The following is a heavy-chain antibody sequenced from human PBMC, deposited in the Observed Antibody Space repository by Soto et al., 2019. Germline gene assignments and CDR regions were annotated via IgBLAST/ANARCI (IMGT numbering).Heavy chain of an antibody. J-gene: IGHJ4*02. D-gene: IGHD5-12*01. CDR3: TLRLPGDYFDY. V-gene: IGHV3-23*01. CDR2: ISGSGDST. Sequence: GGSLRLSCAASGFTFSSYAMSWVRQAPRKGLEWVSAISGSGDSTYYADSVKGRFTISRDNSKNTLYLQMNSLRAEDTAVYYCTLRLPGDYFDYWGQGTLVTVSS. CDR1: GFTFSSYA.